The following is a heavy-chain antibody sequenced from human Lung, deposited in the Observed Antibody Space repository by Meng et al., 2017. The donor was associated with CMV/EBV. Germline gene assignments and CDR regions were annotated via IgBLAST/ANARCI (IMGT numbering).Heavy chain of an antibody. D-gene: IGHD1-26*01. J-gene: IGHJ4*02. V-gene: IGHV1-18*01. CDR3: ARVEVGITSGDY. Sequence: QGQRVESGGEVKKPGAPVKVSCKASGYTFTNYGITWVRQAPGQGLEWMGWINAYNGDTNYAQTLQGRVTMTTDTSTSTAYMELRSLRSDDTAVYYCARVEVGITSGDYWGQGTLVTVSS. CDR2: INAYNGDT. CDR1: GYTFTNYG.